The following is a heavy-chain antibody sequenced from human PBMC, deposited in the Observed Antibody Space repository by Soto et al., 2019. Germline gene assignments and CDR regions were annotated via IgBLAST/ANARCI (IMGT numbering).Heavy chain of an antibody. CDR2: ISDTGGNT. V-gene: IGHV3-23*01. Sequence: EVQLLESGGGLVQPGGSLRLSYAASGFTFSSYTMAWVRQAPGKGLDWVSSISDTGGNTYYADSVKGRFTISRDNSKNTLYLQMNSLRADDTALYYCARGGNSWYNYWGQGALVTVSS. CDR3: ARGGNSWYNY. CDR1: GFTFSSYT. J-gene: IGHJ4*02. D-gene: IGHD6-13*01.